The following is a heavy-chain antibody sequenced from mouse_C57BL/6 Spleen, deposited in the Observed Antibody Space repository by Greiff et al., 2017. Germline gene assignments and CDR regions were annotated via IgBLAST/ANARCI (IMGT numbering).Heavy chain of an antibody. Sequence: QVQLLQSGAELVRPGTSVKMSCKASGYTFTNYWIGWAKQRPGHGLEWIGDIYPGGGYTNYNEKFKGQATLTADKSSSTAYMQFSSLTSEDSAIYYCARSGSNYFDYWGQGTTLTVSS. D-gene: IGHD5-1*01. CDR3: ARSGSNYFDY. CDR1: GYTFTNYW. J-gene: IGHJ2*01. CDR2: IYPGGGYT. V-gene: IGHV1-63*01.